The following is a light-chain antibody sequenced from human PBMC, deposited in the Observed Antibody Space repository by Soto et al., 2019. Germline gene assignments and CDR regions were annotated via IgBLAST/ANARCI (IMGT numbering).Light chain of an antibody. V-gene: IGKV3-15*01. CDR3: QHYNDGPPWT. Sequence: EIVMTQSPATLSVSPGQRATLSCRASQSVSSNLAWYQQKPGQAPRLLIYGASTRATGIPARFSGSGSGTEFTLIISRLQSEDFAVYYCQHYNDGPPWTFGQGTKVEIK. CDR2: GAS. CDR1: QSVSSN. J-gene: IGKJ1*01.